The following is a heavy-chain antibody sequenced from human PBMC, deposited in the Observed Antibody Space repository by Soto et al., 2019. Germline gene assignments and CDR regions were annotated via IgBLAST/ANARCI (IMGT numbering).Heavy chain of an antibody. J-gene: IGHJ3*02. CDR2: ISAYNGNT. CDR3: ARCHPPQGYIGRRVFRTDTFDI. CDR1: GYTFTSYG. Sequence: QVQLVQSGAEVKKPGASVKVSCKASGYTFTSYGISWVRQAPGQGLEWMGWISAYNGNTNYAQKLQGGVSMTTDTSTSTAYMELRSLRSDDTAVYYCARCHPPQGYIGRRVFRTDTFDIWGQGTMVPVSS. V-gene: IGHV1-18*01. D-gene: IGHD1-1*01.